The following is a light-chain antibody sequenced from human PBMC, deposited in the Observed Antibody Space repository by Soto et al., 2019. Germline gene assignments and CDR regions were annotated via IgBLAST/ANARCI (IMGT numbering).Light chain of an antibody. CDR1: MSVLYSSNNMNY. CDR2: WAS. V-gene: IGKV4-1*01. CDR3: QHYSSAART. J-gene: IGKJ1*01. Sequence: VSLEGKSTIHCGSRMSVLYSSNNMNYLAWYQQKAGQPPKLLIYWASTRESGVPDRFGGSGSGTDFTLTICSLPAEDVAVYYCQHYSSAARTFGEGTKVDIK.